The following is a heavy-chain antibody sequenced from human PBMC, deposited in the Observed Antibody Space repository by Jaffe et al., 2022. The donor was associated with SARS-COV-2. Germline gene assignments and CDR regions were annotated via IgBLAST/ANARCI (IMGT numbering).Heavy chain of an antibody. J-gene: IGHJ4*02. CDR3: ANFYYGSGSAFDY. CDR2: ISGSGGST. V-gene: IGHV3-23*01. CDR1: GFTFSSYA. Sequence: EVQLLESGGGLVQPGGSLRLSCAASGFTFSSYAMSWVRQAPGKGLEWVSAISGSGGSTYYADSVKGRFTISRDNSKNTLYLQMNSLRAEDTAVYYCANFYYGSGSAFDYWGQGTLVTVSS. D-gene: IGHD3-10*01.